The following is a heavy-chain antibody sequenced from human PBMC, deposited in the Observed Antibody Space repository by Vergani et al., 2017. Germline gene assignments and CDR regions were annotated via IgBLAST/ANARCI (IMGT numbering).Heavy chain of an antibody. V-gene: IGHV5-51*01. CDR1: KYNSSNW. D-gene: IGHD2/OR15-2a*01. CDR3: VRHQIVDTHYFFDY. J-gene: IGHJ4*02. CDR2: ISPTDSDT. Sequence: EVQLVQSGAEVKRPGQSLKISCKVFKYNSSNWIAWVRQMPGKGLEYMGIISPTDSDTRYSPSFQGRVTISDDKSIDTAYLQWSSLRASDTAIYYCVRHQIVDTHYFFDYWGQGTLVTVSS.